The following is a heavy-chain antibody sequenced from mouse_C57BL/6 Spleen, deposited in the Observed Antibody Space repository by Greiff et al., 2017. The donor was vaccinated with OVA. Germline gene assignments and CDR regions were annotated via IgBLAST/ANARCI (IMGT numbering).Heavy chain of an antibody. J-gene: IGHJ4*01. D-gene: IGHD2-3*01. CDR3: ARGYEGMDY. CDR1: GYTFTDYY. CDR2: INPYNGGT. Sequence: EVQLQQSGPVLVKPGASVKMSCKASGYTFTDYYMNWVKQSHGKSLEWIGVINPYNGGTSYNQKFKGKATLTVDKSSSTAYMELNSLTSEDSAVYYCARGYEGMDYWGQGTSVTVSS. V-gene: IGHV1-19*01.